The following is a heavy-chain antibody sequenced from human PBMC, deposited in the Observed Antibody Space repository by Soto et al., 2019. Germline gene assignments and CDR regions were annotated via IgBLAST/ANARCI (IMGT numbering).Heavy chain of an antibody. D-gene: IGHD6-6*01. CDR1: GGTFSSYA. Sequence: QVQLVQSGAEVKKPGSSVKVSCKASGGTFSSYAISWVRQAPGQGLEWMGGIIPIFGTANYAQKFQGRVTITADESTSTADMELSRLRSEDTAVYYCSRGDSSSYYFDYWGQGTLVTVSS. J-gene: IGHJ4*02. V-gene: IGHV1-69*01. CDR3: SRGDSSSYYFDY. CDR2: IIPIFGTA.